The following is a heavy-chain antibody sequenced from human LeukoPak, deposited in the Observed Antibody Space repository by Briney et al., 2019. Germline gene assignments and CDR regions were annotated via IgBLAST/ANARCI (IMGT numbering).Heavy chain of an antibody. Sequence: GASVKVSCKASGYTFTGYYMHWVRQAPGQGLEWMGWINPNSGGTNYAQKFQGRVTMTRDTSISTAYMELSRLRSDDTAVYHCARVAAAGTPQRDFDYWGQGTLVTVSS. J-gene: IGHJ4*02. CDR1: GYTFTGYY. V-gene: IGHV1-2*02. CDR3: ARVAAAGTPQRDFDY. CDR2: INPNSGGT. D-gene: IGHD6-13*01.